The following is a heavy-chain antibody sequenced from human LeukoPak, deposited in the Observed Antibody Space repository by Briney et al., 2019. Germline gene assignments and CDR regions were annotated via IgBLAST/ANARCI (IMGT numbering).Heavy chain of an antibody. Sequence: GGSLRLSCAASGFTVSSNYMSWVRQAPGKGLEWVSVIYSGGSTYYADSVKGRFTISRDNSKNTLYLQMNSLRAEDTAVYYCARTLRDYYDSSGPPSYWGQGTLVTGSS. J-gene: IGHJ4*02. CDR3: ARTLRDYYDSSGPPSY. CDR1: GFTVSSNY. D-gene: IGHD3-22*01. V-gene: IGHV3-66*01. CDR2: IYSGGST.